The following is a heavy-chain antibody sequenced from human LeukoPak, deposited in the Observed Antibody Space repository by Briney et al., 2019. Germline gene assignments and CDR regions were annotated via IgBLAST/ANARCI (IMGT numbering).Heavy chain of an antibody. CDR3: ARDSYYESSNYYYAYFDY. Sequence: RSLRLSCGASGFTFSNYAMHWVRQAPGKGLEWVAVISYHGSNKNYADSVKGRFTISRDNAKNSLYLQLDSLRAEDTAVYYCARDSYYESSNYYYAYFDYWGQGTLVTVSS. J-gene: IGHJ4*02. CDR1: GFTFSNYA. V-gene: IGHV3-30*04. D-gene: IGHD3-22*01. CDR2: ISYHGSNK.